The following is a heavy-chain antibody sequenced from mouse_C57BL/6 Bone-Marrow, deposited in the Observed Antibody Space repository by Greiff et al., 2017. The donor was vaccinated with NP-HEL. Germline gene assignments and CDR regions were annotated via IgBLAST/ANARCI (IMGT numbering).Heavy chain of an antibody. CDR3: ARGITTVVAPHAMDY. Sequence: EVKLMESGGDLVKPGGSLKLSCAASGFTFSSYGMSWVRQTPDKRLEWVATISSGGSYTYYPDSVKGRFTISRDNAKNTLYLQMSSLKSEDTAMYYCARGITTVVAPHAMDYWGQGTSVTVSS. D-gene: IGHD1-1*01. J-gene: IGHJ4*01. CDR1: GFTFSSYG. CDR2: ISSGGSYT. V-gene: IGHV5-6*01.